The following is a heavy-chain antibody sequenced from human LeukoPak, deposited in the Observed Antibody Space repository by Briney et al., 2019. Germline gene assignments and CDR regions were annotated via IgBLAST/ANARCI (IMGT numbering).Heavy chain of an antibody. V-gene: IGHV1-18*01. CDR1: GYTFTSYG. CDR3: ARDYGYSGYDTPHDAFDI. CDR2: ISAYNGNT. J-gene: IGHJ3*02. Sequence: VASVKVSCKASGYTFTSYGISWVRQAPGQGLEWMGWISAYNGNTNYAQKLQGRVTMTTDTSTGTAYMELRSLRSDDTAVYYCARDYGYSGYDTPHDAFDIWGQGTMVTVSS. D-gene: IGHD5-12*01.